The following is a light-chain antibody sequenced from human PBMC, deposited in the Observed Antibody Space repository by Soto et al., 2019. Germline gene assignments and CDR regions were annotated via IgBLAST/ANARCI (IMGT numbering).Light chain of an antibody. V-gene: IGKV3-15*01. CDR2: DAS. J-gene: IGKJ1*01. Sequence: EIVMTQSPATLSVSPGERATLSCRASQSVSSNLAWYQQKPGQAPRLLIYDASTRATGIPARFSGSGSGTEFTLNISSLQSEDFAVYYCQQYNNRPPMTFGQGTKVEIK. CDR1: QSVSSN. CDR3: QQYNNRPPMT.